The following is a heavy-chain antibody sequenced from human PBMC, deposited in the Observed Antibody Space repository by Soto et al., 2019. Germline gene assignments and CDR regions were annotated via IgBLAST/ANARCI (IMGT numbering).Heavy chain of an antibody. J-gene: IGHJ6*02. CDR1: GFTFSSFG. CDR3: AKMRYTSLYCYGLDV. CDR2: ISYDGNNE. V-gene: IGHV3-30*18. Sequence: QVQLVESGGGVVQPGTSLRLSCAVSGFTFSSFGMYWVRQAPGKGLEWVAVISYDGNNEYYADSVRGRCTISRDISKSTLLLQMTSLTAEETAVYYCAKMRYTSLYCYGLDVWGQGTTVTVSS. D-gene: IGHD1-20*01.